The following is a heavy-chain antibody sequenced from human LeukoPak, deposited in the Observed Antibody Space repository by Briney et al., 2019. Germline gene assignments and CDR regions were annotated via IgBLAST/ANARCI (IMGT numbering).Heavy chain of an antibody. D-gene: IGHD3-22*01. J-gene: IGHJ4*02. CDR3: AKSHSSGMYYFDY. V-gene: IGHV3-30*18. CDR2: ISYGGGNK. CDR1: GFTFSTYV. Sequence: GGSLRLSCAPSGFTFSTYVMHWVRQAPDKGLEWVAVISYGGGNKNYADSVKGRFSISRDDSKKTLYLQINSLRDEDTAVYYCAKSHSSGMYYFDYWGQGTLVTVSS.